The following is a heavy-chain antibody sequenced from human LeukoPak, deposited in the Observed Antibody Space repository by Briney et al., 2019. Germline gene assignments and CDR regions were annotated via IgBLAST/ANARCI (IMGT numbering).Heavy chain of an antibody. CDR1: GGSVSSGSYY. J-gene: IGHJ4*02. CDR3: ASSTPNYYDSSGYYLASDY. CDR2: IDYSGST. Sequence: SETLSLTCTVSGGSVSSGSYYWSWIRQPPGKGLEWIVYIDYSGSTNYNPSLKSRVTISVDTSKNQFSLKLISVTAADTAVYYCASSTPNYYDSSGYYLASDYWGQGTLVTVSS. D-gene: IGHD3-22*01. V-gene: IGHV4-61*01.